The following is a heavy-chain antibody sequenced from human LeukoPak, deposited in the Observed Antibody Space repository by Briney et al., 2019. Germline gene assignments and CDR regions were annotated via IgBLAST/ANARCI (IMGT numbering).Heavy chain of an antibody. CDR2: IKSKTDGGTT. J-gene: IGHJ4*02. D-gene: IGHD1-7*01. CDR3: TTDFPPPGLELRY. Sequence: PGGSLRLSCAASGFTFSNAWMSWVRQAPGKGLEWVGRIKSKTDGGTTDYAAPVKGRFTISRDDSKNTLYLQMNSLKTEDTAVYYCTTDFPPPGLELRYWGQGTLVTVSS. V-gene: IGHV3-15*01. CDR1: GFTFSNAW.